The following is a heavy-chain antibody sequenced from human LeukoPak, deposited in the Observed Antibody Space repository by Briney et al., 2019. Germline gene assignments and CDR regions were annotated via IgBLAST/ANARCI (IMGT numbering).Heavy chain of an antibody. V-gene: IGHV3-30*02. Sequence: AGGSLRLSCAASGFTFSSYGMHWVRQAPGKGLEWVAFIRYDGSNKYYADSVKGRFTISRDNSKNTLYLQMNSLRAEDTAVYYCAKTLSSYGGSDYCGQGTLVTVSS. CDR3: AKTLSSYGGSDY. J-gene: IGHJ4*02. CDR2: IRYDGSNK. CDR1: GFTFSSYG. D-gene: IGHD4-23*01.